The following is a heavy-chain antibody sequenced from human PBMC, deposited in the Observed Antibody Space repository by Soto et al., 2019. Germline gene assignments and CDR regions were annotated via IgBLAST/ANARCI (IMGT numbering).Heavy chain of an antibody. J-gene: IGHJ4*02. CDR1: GYSFTSYW. Sequence: GETLKISCKGSGYSFTSYWISWVSQMPGKGLEWRGRIDPSGSYTNYSPSFQGHVTISADKSISTAYLQWSSLKASDTAMYYCARRRYSSGWYANHGYWGQGNLVTVSS. D-gene: IGHD6-19*01. V-gene: IGHV5-10-1*01. CDR2: IDPSGSYT. CDR3: ARRRYSSGWYANHGY.